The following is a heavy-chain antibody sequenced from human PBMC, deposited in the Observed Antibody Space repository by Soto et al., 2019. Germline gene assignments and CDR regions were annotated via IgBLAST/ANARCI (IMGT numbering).Heavy chain of an antibody. D-gene: IGHD6-19*01. V-gene: IGHV4-39*01. CDR1: GGSIKNSGYY. CDR2: IYYSGST. CDR3: ARHGGSGWYNYRAFDI. Sequence: PSETLSLTCTVSGGSIKNSGYYWSWIRQHPEKGLEWIGNIYYSGSTYYNPSLKSRVTISVDTSKNQFSLKLSSVTAADTAVYYCARHGGSGWYNYRAFDIWGQGTMVTVSS. J-gene: IGHJ3*02.